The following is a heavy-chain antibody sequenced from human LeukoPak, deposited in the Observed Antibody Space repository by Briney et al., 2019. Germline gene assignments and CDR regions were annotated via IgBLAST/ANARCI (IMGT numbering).Heavy chain of an antibody. CDR3: ARPRGYYYDSSGYYPYYFDY. D-gene: IGHD3-22*01. CDR1: GYSFTSYW. CDR2: IYPGDSDT. Sequence: GESLKISCKGSGYSFTSYWIGWVRQMPGKGLEWMGIIYPGDSDTRYSPSFQGQVTISADKSISTAYLQWSSLKASDTAMYYCARPRGYYYDSSGYYPYYFDYWGQGTLVTVPS. V-gene: IGHV5-51*01. J-gene: IGHJ4*02.